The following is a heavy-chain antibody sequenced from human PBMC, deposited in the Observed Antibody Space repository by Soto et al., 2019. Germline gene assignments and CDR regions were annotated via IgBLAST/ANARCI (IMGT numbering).Heavy chain of an antibody. CDR1: GYTLTSYT. CDR2: ISAHNGDT. D-gene: IGHD3-3*01. V-gene: IGHV1-18*04. CDR3: ARDSPNYDFWSGYYRDWFDP. J-gene: IGHJ5*02. Sequence: GASVKVSCKASGYTLTSYTISWVRQAPGQGLEWMGRISAHNGDTDYAQKFQGRVTMTTDTATSTVYMELRSLRSDDTAVYYCARDSPNYDFWSGYYRDWFDPWCQGTLVTVSS.